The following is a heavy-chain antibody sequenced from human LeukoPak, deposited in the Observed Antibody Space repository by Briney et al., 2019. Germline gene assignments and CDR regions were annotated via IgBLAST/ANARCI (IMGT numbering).Heavy chain of an antibody. V-gene: IGHV3-21*01. Sequence: GGSLRLSCAASGFTFSSYSMNWVRQAPGKGLEWVSSISSSSSYIYYADSVKGRFTISRDNAKSSLYLQMNSLRAEDTAVYYCARAILRFLEWSNQYYFDYWGQGTLVTVSS. CDR1: GFTFSSYS. CDR2: ISSSSSYI. CDR3: ARAILRFLEWSNQYYFDY. J-gene: IGHJ4*02. D-gene: IGHD3-3*01.